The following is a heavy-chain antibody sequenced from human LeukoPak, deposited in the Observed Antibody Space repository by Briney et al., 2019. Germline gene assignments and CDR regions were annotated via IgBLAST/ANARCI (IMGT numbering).Heavy chain of an antibody. J-gene: IGHJ4*02. V-gene: IGHV3-74*01. Sequence: GGSLGLSCAASGFTFSRYWMHWVPQAPGKGRVWVSCIKSDGSSTSIADSAKGRFTISRDNAKNTVYLQMNSLRAEDTAVYYCVRDNRSYNFDYWGQGTLVTVSS. CDR3: VRDNRSYNFDY. CDR1: GFTFSRYW. D-gene: IGHD1-26*01. CDR2: IKSDGSST.